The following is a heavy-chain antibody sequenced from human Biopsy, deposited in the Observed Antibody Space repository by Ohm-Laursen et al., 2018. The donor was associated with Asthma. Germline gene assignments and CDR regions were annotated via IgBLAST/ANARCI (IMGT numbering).Heavy chain of an antibody. CDR2: ISVYNGNT. Sequence: ASVKVSCNTSGCTFNSAGITWVRQAPGQGLEWMGWISVYNGNTKVAQKLQDRVTMITDTSTSTAYMELRSLRSDDTAAYFCARAVDYSHYYGIDVWGQGTTVTVS. CDR1: GCTFNSAG. V-gene: IGHV1-18*01. D-gene: IGHD3-10*01. J-gene: IGHJ6*02. CDR3: ARAVDYSHYYGIDV.